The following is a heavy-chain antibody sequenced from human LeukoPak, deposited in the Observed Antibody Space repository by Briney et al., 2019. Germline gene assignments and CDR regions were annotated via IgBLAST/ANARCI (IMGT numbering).Heavy chain of an antibody. V-gene: IGHV3-23*01. D-gene: IGHD3-22*01. Sequence: PGGSLRLSCEASGFIFSSYAMIWVRQAPGKGLEWVSAISNDGGGTNYADFVKGRFTISRDNSKNTLFLQMNSLRAEDTALYYCAKGSSGYFVDLWGQGTLVTVSS. CDR2: ISNDGGGT. J-gene: IGHJ5*02. CDR1: GFIFSSYA. CDR3: AKGSSGYFVDL.